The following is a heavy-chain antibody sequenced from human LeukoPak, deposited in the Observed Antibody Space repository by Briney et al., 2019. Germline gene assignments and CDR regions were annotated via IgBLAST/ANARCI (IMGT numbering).Heavy chain of an antibody. CDR2: INHSGST. Sequence: SETLSLTCAVYGGSFSGYYWSWTRQPPGKGLEWIGEINHSGSTNYNPSLKSRVTISVDTSKNQFSLKLSSVTAADTAVYYCARSNYGGTYWYFDLWGRGTLVTVSS. CDR3: ARSNYGGTYWYFDL. CDR1: GGSFSGYY. D-gene: IGHD4-17*01. J-gene: IGHJ2*01. V-gene: IGHV4-34*01.